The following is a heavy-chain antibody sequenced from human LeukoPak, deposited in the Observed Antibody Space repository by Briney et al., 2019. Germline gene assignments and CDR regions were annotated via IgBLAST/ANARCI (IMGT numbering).Heavy chain of an antibody. CDR2: INHSGST. J-gene: IGHJ3*02. CDR1: GGSFSGYY. D-gene: IGHD2-15*01. V-gene: IGHV4-34*01. CDR3: CSYGLDAFDI. Sequence: PSETLSLTCAVYGGSFSGYYWSWIRQPPGKELEWIGEINHSGSTNYNPSLKSRVTISVDTSKNQFSLKLSSVTAADTAVYYCCSYGLDAFDIWGQGTMVTVSS.